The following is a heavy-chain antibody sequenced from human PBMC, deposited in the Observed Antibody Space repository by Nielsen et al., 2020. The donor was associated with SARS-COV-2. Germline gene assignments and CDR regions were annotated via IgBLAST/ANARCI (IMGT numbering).Heavy chain of an antibody. V-gene: IGHV3-23*01. Sequence: GESLKISCTASGFTFSNSAMSWVRQTSGKGLEWVSSISGSGDRTDYAESLRGRFTISRDNVKNSLYLQLSSLSAEDTAVYYCARSPFHRSSWYGMDVWGQGTTVTVSS. CDR1: GFTFSNSA. J-gene: IGHJ6*02. D-gene: IGHD6-13*01. CDR3: ARSPFHRSSWYGMDV. CDR2: ISGSGDRT.